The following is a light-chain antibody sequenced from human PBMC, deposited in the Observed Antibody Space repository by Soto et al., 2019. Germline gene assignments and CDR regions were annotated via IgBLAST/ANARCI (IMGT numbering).Light chain of an antibody. CDR3: SSSTSSARV. J-gene: IGLJ1*01. CDR1: SSDVGGYNY. V-gene: IGLV2-14*01. Sequence: QSALTRPASVSGSPGQSITISCTGTSSDVGGYNYVSWYQQHPGTAPKLMIYEDSNRPSGVSNRFSGSKSGKTASLTISGLQAEDEADYYCSSSTSSARVFGTGTKLTVL. CDR2: EDS.